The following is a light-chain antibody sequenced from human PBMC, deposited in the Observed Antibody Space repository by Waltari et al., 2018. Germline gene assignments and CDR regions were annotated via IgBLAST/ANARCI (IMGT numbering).Light chain of an antibody. CDR1: QGVSTY. J-gene: IGKJ4*01. CDR2: AAS. V-gene: IGKV1-8*01. CDR3: QQGNSFPLT. Sequence: AIRMTQSPASLSASTGDRVTISCRASQGVSTYLAWYQQKPGKAPSLLIYAASTLESGVPSKFSGSGSGTDFTLTISCLQSEDFATYYCQQGNSFPLTFGGGTKVEI.